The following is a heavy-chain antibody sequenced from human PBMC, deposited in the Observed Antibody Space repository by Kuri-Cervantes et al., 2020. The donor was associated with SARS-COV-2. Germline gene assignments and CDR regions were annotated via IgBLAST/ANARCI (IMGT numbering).Heavy chain of an antibody. CDR3: ARDPYSSSWYRYYYGMDV. J-gene: IGHJ6*02. D-gene: IGHD6-13*01. CDR2: ISSSSSYI. CDR1: GCTFSSYS. Sequence: SLKITCPASGCTFSSYSMNWVRQAPGKGLEWVSSISSSSSYIYYADSVKGRFTISRDNAKNSLYLQMNSLRAEDTAVYYCARDPYSSSWYRYYYGMDVWGQGTTVTVSS. V-gene: IGHV3-21*01.